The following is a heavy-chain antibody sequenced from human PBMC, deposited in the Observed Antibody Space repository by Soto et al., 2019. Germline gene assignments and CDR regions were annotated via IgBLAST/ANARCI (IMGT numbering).Heavy chain of an antibody. J-gene: IGHJ5*02. V-gene: IGHV4-59*01. D-gene: IGHD4-4*01. CDR3: ATAEYSSPNNGFDP. CDR1: GGSISSYY. Sequence: PSETLSLTCTVSGGSISSYYWSWIRQPPGKGLEWIGYIYYSGSTNYNPPLKSRVTIAVDTSKNQFSLKLSAVAAADTAVYYCATAEYSSPNNGFDPWGQGTLVTVSS. CDR2: IYYSGST.